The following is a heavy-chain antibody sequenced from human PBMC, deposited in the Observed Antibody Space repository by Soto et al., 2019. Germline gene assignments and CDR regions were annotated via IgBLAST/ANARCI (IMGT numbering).Heavy chain of an antibody. CDR1: GFTFSTFA. D-gene: IGHD3-9*01. CDR2: ILGSTGNT. V-gene: IGHV3-23*01. CDR3: TKGAWLDY. Sequence: EVQLLESGGGLVQPGGSLRLSCAASGFTFSTFAMSWVRQPPGKGLEWVSAILGSTGNTYYADSVKGRFTISKDNSENTLFLHMNSLRPEDTALYYCTKGAWLDYWGQGMLVTVSS. J-gene: IGHJ4*02.